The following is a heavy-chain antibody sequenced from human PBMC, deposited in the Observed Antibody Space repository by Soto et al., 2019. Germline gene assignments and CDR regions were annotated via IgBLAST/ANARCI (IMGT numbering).Heavy chain of an antibody. V-gene: IGHV1-24*01. CDR3: AMQPQNQNDYGDYNGYFQH. Sequence: QVQLVQSGAEVKKPGASVKVSCKVSGYTLTELSMHWVRQAPGKGLEWMGGFDPEDGETIYAQKFQGRVTMTEDTSTDTAYMELSSLRSEDTAVYYCAMQPQNQNDYGDYNGYFQHWGQGTLVTVSS. J-gene: IGHJ1*01. CDR1: GYTLTELS. CDR2: FDPEDGET. D-gene: IGHD4-17*01.